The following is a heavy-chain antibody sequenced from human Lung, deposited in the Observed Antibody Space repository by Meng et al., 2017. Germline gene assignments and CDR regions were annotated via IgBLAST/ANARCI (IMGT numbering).Heavy chain of an antibody. V-gene: IGHV4-34*01. D-gene: IGHD4-11*01. CDR1: GGSFSDYY. CDR3: ARGPTTMAHDFDY. CDR2: INHSGST. J-gene: IGHJ4*02. Sequence: QPQQCCACLLQPSMSLSLPCVCSGGSFSDYYWCWIRQPPEKGLEWIGEINHSGSTNYNPSLESRATISVDTSQNNLSLKLSSVTAADSAVYYCARGPTTMAHDFDYWGQGTLVTVSS.